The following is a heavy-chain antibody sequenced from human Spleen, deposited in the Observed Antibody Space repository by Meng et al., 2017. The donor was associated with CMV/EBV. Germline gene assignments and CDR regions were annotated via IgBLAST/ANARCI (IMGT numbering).Heavy chain of an antibody. V-gene: IGHV4-34*01. J-gene: IGHJ4*02. CDR3: ARGLEWLFQYFDY. Sequence: QGQLQQWGAGLWKPSGTRSLTGAVYGGSFSGYYWSWIRQPPGKGLEWIGEINHSGSTNYNPSLKSRVTISVDTSKNQFSPKLSSVTAVDTAVYYCARGLEWLFQYFDYWGQGTLVTVSS. CDR2: INHSGST. D-gene: IGHD3-3*01. CDR1: GGSFSGYY.